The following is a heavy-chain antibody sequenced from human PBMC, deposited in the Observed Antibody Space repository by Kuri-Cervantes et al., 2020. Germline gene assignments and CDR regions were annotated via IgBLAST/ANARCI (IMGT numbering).Heavy chain of an antibody. CDR1: GFTVSSNY. Sequence: GESLKIPCAASGFTVSSNYMSWVRQAPGKGLEWVSVIYSGGSTYYADSVKGRFTISRHNSKNTLYLQMNSLRAEDTAVYYCASLEEQHYHYYYYMDVWGKGTTVTVSS. V-gene: IGHV3-53*04. D-gene: IGHD6-13*01. J-gene: IGHJ6*03. CDR2: IYSGGST. CDR3: ASLEEQHYHYYYYMDV.